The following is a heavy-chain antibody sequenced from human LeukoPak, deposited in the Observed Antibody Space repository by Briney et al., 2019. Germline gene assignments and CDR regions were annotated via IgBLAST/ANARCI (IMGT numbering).Heavy chain of an antibody. CDR3: ARVKGEGAHFDY. Sequence: GGSLRLSCVGSGFTFNNYAMTWVRQAPGKGLEGVSSISGSGGVAYYPDSVEGRFIISRDNSKNTLYLQMSSLRAEDTAFYHCARVKGEGAHFDYWGQGTLVTVSS. J-gene: IGHJ4*02. V-gene: IGHV3-23*01. CDR2: ISGSGGVA. D-gene: IGHD1-26*01. CDR1: GFTFNNYA.